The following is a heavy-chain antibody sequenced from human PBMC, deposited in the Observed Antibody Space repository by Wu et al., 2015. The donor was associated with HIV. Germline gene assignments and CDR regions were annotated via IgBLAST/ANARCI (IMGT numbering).Heavy chain of an antibody. CDR3: ARDLAGYDSSGYYPWYFDY. V-gene: IGHV1-69*12. CDR2: IIPIFGTA. CDR1: GGTFSSYA. Sequence: QVQLVQSGAEVKKPGSSVKVSCKASGGTFSSYAISWVRQAPGQGLEWMGGIIPIFGTANYAQKFQGRVTITADESTSTAYMELSSLRSEDTAVYYCARDLAGYDSSGYYPWYFDYWGQGTLVTVSS. D-gene: IGHD3-22*01. J-gene: IGHJ4*02.